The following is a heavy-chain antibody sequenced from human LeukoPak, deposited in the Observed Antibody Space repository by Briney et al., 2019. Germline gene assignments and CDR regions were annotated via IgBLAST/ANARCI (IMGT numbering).Heavy chain of an antibody. CDR1: GDSVSSIDAA. CDR3: TRAANRAFDI. V-gene: IGHV6-1*01. Sequence: SQTLSLTCAISGDSVSSIDAAWNWLRQSPSRGLEWLGRTYYRSKWYSDYAVSVKSRTSINQDTSKNQFSLQLNSVTPEDTAVHYCTRAANRAFDIWGQGTLVTVSS. CDR2: TYYRSKWYS. D-gene: IGHD1-14*01. J-gene: IGHJ3*02.